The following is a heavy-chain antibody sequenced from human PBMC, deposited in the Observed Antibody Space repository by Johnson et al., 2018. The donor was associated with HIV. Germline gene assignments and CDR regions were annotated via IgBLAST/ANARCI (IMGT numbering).Heavy chain of an antibody. CDR2: IWYDGSRT. V-gene: IGHV3-33*01. J-gene: IGHJ3*01. CDR3: ARDATPGGGAYVCYAFDL. D-gene: IGHD4-17*01. Sequence: QVQLVESGGVVQPGRSLRISCTASGFTFSSDGMHWVRQAPGKGLEWVADIWYDGSRTSYADSVKGRFTTTRDNSKNTLYLQMNSLRAEDTAVYYCARDATPGGGAYVCYAFDLWGQGTMVAFSS. CDR1: GFTFSSDG.